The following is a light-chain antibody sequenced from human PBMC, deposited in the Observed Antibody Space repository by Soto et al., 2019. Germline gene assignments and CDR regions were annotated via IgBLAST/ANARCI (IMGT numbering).Light chain of an antibody. CDR3: QQRSNWALT. V-gene: IGKV3-11*01. Sequence: EIVLTQSPATLSLSPGEIATLSFRASQSVSSYLAWYQQKPGQAPRLLIYDASNRATGIPARFSGSGSGTDFTLTISSLEPEDFAVYYCQQRSNWALTFGGGTKVDIK. J-gene: IGKJ4*01. CDR2: DAS. CDR1: QSVSSY.